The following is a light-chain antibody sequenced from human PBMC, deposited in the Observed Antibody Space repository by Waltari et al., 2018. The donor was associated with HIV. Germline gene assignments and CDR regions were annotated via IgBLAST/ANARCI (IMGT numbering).Light chain of an antibody. CDR2: YDS. CDR1: ELGDNS. V-gene: IGLV3-21*04. Sequence: SYVLTQPPSVSLPAGKSANITCGGKELGDNSVPWYKQKPGQAPVLVIFYDSDRPSVIPQRFSGSNSGNPATLTIARFGAGDEADYYCQVWDSTSDHVVFGGGTTLTVL. J-gene: IGLJ3*02. CDR3: QVWDSTSDHVV.